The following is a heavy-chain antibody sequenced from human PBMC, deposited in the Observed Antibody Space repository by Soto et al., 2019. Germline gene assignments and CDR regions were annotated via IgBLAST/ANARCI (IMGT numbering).Heavy chain of an antibody. Sequence: SQTLSLTCAISGDSVSSNSAAWNWIRQSPSRGLEWLGRTYYRSKWYNDYAVSVKSRITINPDTSKNQFSLQPNSVTPEDTAVYYCARVRYDFWSGSTYYYGMDVWGQGTMVTVSS. CDR3: ARVRYDFWSGSTYYYGMDV. CDR1: GDSVSSNSAA. J-gene: IGHJ6*02. V-gene: IGHV6-1*01. D-gene: IGHD3-3*01. CDR2: TYYRSKWYN.